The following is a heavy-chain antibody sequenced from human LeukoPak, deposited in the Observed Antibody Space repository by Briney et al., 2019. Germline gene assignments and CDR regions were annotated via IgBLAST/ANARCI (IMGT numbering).Heavy chain of an antibody. D-gene: IGHD6-19*01. CDR2: IYHSGST. Sequence: SETLSLTCTVSGYSISSGYYWGWIRQPPGKGLGWIGSIYHSGSTYYNPSLKSRVTISVDTSKNQFSLKLSSVTAADTAVYYCARAVDIWGQGTMVTVSS. CDR1: GYSISSGYY. V-gene: IGHV4-38-2*02. CDR3: ARAVDI. J-gene: IGHJ3*02.